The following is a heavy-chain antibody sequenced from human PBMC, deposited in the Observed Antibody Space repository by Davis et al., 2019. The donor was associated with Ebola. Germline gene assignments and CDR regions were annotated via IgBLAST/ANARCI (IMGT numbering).Heavy chain of an antibody. J-gene: IGHJ6*02. CDR2: INHSGST. Sequence: SETLSLTCAVYGGSFSGYYWSWIRQPPGKGLEWIGEINHSGSTNYNPSLKSRLTISGDTSKNQVSLKLTSVTAADTAVYYCARVALIYYYYGMDVWGQGTTVTVSS. CDR3: ARVALIYYYYGMDV. CDR1: GGSFSGYY. D-gene: IGHD2-8*01. V-gene: IGHV4-34*01.